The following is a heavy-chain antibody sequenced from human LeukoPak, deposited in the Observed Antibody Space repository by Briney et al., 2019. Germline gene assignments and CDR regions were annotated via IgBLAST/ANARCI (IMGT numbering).Heavy chain of an antibody. D-gene: IGHD2-21*02. CDR2: INRSGST. CDR3: ASGGFYCGDDCYVDY. CDR1: GGSLSYYY. Sequence: PSETLSLTCAVYGGSLSYYYWSWIRQSPEKGLEWIGEINRSGSTNYNPSLKSRVSISVDTSKNQFSLKLSSVTAADTAIYYCASGGFYCGDDCYVDYWGQGALVTVSS. J-gene: IGHJ4*02. V-gene: IGHV4-34*01.